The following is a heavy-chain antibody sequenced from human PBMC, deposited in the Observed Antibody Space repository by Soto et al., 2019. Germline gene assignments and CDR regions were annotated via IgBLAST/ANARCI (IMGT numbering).Heavy chain of an antibody. J-gene: IGHJ4*02. D-gene: IGHD1-26*01. CDR2: IIENGRLK. CDR3: AKSGPTNFFDH. Sequence: GSLRLSCAASGXTFSTYAMNWVSQAPGKGLEWVSGIIENGRLKYYADSVKGRLTISRDDSKKMMFLKMSSLRAGDTAVYYCAKSGPTNFFDHWGQGSLGTVS. V-gene: IGHV3-23*01. CDR1: GXTFSTYA.